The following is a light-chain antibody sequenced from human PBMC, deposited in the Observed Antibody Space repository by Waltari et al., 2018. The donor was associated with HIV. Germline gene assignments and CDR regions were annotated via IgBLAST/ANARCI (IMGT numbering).Light chain of an antibody. CDR2: WAS. CDR3: QQYLSAPFT. V-gene: IGKV4-1*01. J-gene: IGKJ2*01. Sequence: DIVMTQSPDSLAVSLGERATINCKSSQSVLYSSNNENYLAWDQQKPGQPPRLLIYWASTRESGVPDRFSGSGSGTDFTLTISSLQAEDVAIYYCQQYLSAPFTFGQGSKLEIK. CDR1: QSVLYSSNNENY.